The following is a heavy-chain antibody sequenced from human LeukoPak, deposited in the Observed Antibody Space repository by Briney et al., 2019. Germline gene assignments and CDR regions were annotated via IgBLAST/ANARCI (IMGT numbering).Heavy chain of an antibody. D-gene: IGHD1/OR15-1a*01. CDR1: GFTFSSYW. Sequence: GGSLRLSCADSGFTFSSYWMSWVRQAPGKGLEWVANINQGGSQKSYVDSVKGRFTISRDNAKNSLYLQMNSLRAEDTAVYYCARDQRNKLGFDPWGQGTLVTVSS. V-gene: IGHV3-7*03. CDR2: INQGGSQK. CDR3: ARDQRNKLGFDP. J-gene: IGHJ5*02.